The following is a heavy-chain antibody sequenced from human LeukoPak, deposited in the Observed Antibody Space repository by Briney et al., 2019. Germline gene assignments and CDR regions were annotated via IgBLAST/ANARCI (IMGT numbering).Heavy chain of an antibody. Sequence: SETLSLTCAVYGGSFSGYYWSWIRQPPGKGLEWIGEINHSGSTNYNPSLKSRVTISVDTSKNQFSLKLSSVTAAGTAVYYCARHWGRYCSSTSCPKGSSGWFDPWGQGTLVTVSS. CDR3: ARHWGRYCSSTSCPKGSSGWFDP. CDR2: INHSGST. D-gene: IGHD2-2*01. J-gene: IGHJ5*02. CDR1: GGSFSGYY. V-gene: IGHV4-34*01.